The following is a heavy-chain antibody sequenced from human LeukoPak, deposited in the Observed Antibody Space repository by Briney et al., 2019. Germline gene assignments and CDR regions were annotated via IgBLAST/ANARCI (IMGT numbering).Heavy chain of an antibody. J-gene: IGHJ4*02. CDR2: IIPIFGTA. D-gene: IGHD5-12*01. V-gene: IGHV1-69*06. CDR3: ARVPIVATITYFDY. Sequence: SVKGSCKASGGTFSSYAISWVRQAPGQGLEWMGGIIPIFGTANYAQKFQGRVTITADKSTSTAYMELSSLRSEDTAVYYCARVPIVATITYFDYWGQGTLVTVSS. CDR1: GGTFSSYA.